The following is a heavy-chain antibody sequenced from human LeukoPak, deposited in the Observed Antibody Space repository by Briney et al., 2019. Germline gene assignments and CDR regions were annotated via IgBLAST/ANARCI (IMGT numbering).Heavy chain of an antibody. Sequence: SVKVSCKASGGTFSSYAISWVGQAPGQGLEWMGGIIPIFGTANYAQKFQGRVTITADESTSTAYMELSSLRSEDTAVYYCARTLPSLLWFGELYYWGQGTLVTVSS. V-gene: IGHV1-69*13. D-gene: IGHD3-10*01. CDR3: ARTLPSLLWFGELYY. J-gene: IGHJ4*02. CDR2: IIPIFGTA. CDR1: GGTFSSYA.